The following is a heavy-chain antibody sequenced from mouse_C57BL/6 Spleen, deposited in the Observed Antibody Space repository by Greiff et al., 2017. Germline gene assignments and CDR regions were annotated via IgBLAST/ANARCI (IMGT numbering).Heavy chain of an antibody. CDR1: GYTFTSYW. CDR2: IHPNSGST. V-gene: IGHV1-64*01. CDR3: ARSYDYDEGSYAMDY. Sequence: QVQLQQPGAELVKPGASVKLSCKASGYTFTSYWMHWVKQRPGQGLEWIGMIHPNSGSTNYNEKFKSKATLTVDKSSSTAYMQLSSLTSEDSAVYYCARSYDYDEGSYAMDYWGQGTSVTASS. D-gene: IGHD2-4*01. J-gene: IGHJ4*01.